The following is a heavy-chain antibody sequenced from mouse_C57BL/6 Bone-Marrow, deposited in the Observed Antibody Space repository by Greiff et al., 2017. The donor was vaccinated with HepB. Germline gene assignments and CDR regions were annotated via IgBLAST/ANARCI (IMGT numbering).Heavy chain of an antibody. CDR2: INPSSGYT. Sequence: QVQLQQSGAELAKPGASVKLSCKASGYTFTSYWMHWVKQRPGQGLEWIGDINPSSGYTKYNQKFKDKATLTADKSSSTAYRQLSSLTYEDSAVYDGARTAQAKDYDAMDDWGQGTSVTVSS. V-gene: IGHV1-7*01. D-gene: IGHD3-2*02. CDR3: ARTAQAKDYDAMDD. J-gene: IGHJ4*01. CDR1: GYTFTSYW.